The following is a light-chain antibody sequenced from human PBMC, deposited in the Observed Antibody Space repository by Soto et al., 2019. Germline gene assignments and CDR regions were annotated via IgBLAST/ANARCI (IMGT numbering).Light chain of an antibody. CDR1: QSVSNNY. Sequence: MLSQSPSPVSLSPGERSSLSCRASQSVSNNYLAWYQQKPGQAPRLLIYGASNRATGIPDRFSGSGSGTDFTLTISRLEPEDFAVYYCQEYGSAATCGQGTKVDI. J-gene: IGKJ1*01. CDR3: QEYGSAAT. V-gene: IGKV3-20*01. CDR2: GAS.